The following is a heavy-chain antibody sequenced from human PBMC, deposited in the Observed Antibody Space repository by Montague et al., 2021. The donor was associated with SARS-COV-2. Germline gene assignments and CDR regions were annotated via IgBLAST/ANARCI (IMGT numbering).Heavy chain of an antibody. V-gene: IGHV3-9*01. CDR3: APSYDFWSGYLPY. CDR2: ISWNSGSI. Sequence: SLRLSCAASGFTFGDYAMHWVRQAPGKGLERVSGISWNSGSIGYADSVKGRFTISRDNAKNSLYLQMNSLRAEDTALYYCAPSYDFWSGYLPYWGQGTLVTVSS. J-gene: IGHJ4*02. CDR1: GFTFGDYA. D-gene: IGHD3-3*01.